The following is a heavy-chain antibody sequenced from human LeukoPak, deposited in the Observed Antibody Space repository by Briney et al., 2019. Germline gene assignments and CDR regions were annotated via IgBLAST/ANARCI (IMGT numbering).Heavy chain of an antibody. V-gene: IGHV4-34*01. CDR2: INHSGST. CDR1: GGSFSGYY. CDR3: ARAVAVTTPSFDP. Sequence: SETLSLTCAVYGGSFSGYYWSWIRQPPGKGLEWIGEINHSGSTNYNPSLKSRVTISVDTSKNQFSLKLSSVTAADTAVYYCARAVAVTTPSFDPWGQGTLVTVSS. D-gene: IGHD1-14*01. J-gene: IGHJ5*02.